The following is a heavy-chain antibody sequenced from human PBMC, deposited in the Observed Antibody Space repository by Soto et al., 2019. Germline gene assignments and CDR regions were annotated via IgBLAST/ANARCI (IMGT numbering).Heavy chain of an antibody. J-gene: IGHJ4*02. V-gene: IGHV3-30*18. CDR1: GFTFSSYG. CDR3: AKSAVGDYDTDY. D-gene: IGHD4-17*01. Sequence: QVQLVESGGGVVQPGRSLRLSCATSGFTFSSYGMHWVRQAPGKGLEWVAVISNDGSNKYYADSVKGRCTISRDNSKNTLYLQLTGLRAEDTAVYYCAKSAVGDYDTDYWGQGNLVTVSS. CDR2: ISNDGSNK.